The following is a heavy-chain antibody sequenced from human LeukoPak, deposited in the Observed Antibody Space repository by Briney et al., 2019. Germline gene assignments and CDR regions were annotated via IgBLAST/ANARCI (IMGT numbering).Heavy chain of an antibody. D-gene: IGHD6-19*01. CDR2: ISGSGGNT. CDR3: AKGRTEGGTLALVY. Sequence: GGSLRLSCAASGFTFSSYAMTWVRQAPGKGLEWVSGISGSGGNTYYTDSVRGRLSISRDNSKNTLYLQVNSLRAEDTAVYYCAKGRTEGGTLALVYWGQGTLVTVSS. CDR1: GFTFSSYA. V-gene: IGHV3-23*01. J-gene: IGHJ4*02.